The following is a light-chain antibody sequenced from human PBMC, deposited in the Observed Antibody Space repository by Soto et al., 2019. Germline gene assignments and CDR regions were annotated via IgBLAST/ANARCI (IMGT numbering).Light chain of an antibody. J-gene: IGKJ5*01. CDR3: QQLDTYP. V-gene: IGKV3-11*01. Sequence: EIVLTQSPATLSFSPGERATLSCRASQSVSRYLAWYQQKPGQAPTLLIYDTSYRATGIPARFSGSGSGTEFTLPVSSLQPEAFAPCYCQQLDTYPFGQATPLDIK. CDR2: DTS. CDR1: QSVSRY.